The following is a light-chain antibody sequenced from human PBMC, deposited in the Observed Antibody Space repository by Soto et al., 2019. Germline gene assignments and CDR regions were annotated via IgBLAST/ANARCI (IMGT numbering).Light chain of an antibody. CDR1: QGISNY. CDR2: AAS. Sequence: DIQMTHSPSSLYASVGDRVTITFRASQGISNYLAWYQPKPGKVPKLLIYAASTLQSAVPSRFSGSGSGTDITLTISTLQPEDFATYYSQQYNIALTCGGGPKVEIK. CDR3: QQYNIALT. V-gene: IGKV1-27*01. J-gene: IGKJ4*01.